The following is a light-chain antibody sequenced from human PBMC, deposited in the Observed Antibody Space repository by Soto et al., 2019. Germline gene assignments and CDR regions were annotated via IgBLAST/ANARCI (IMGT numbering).Light chain of an antibody. CDR1: QSASSSY. Sequence: EIVLTQSPGTLSLSPGERATLSCRASQSASSSYLAWYQQKPGQAPGLLVYDVSNRATGIPARFSGGGSGTDFTLTISNLEPGDFAVYYCQQRSDRPWTFGQGTKVDIK. CDR2: DVS. CDR3: QQRSDRPWT. V-gene: IGKV3D-20*02. J-gene: IGKJ1*01.